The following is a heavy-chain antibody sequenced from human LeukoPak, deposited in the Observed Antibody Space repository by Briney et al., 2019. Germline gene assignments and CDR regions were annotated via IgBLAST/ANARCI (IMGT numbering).Heavy chain of an antibody. CDR2: IYYSGST. D-gene: IGHD6-13*01. CDR1: GGSFSTGSYY. Sequence: SETLSLTCTVSGGSFSTGSYYWSWIRQPPGKGLEWIGYIYYSGSTNYNPSLKSRVTISVDTSKNQFSLKLSSVTAADTAVYYCASIAADCDYWGQGTLVTVSS. V-gene: IGHV4-61*01. CDR3: ASIAADCDY. J-gene: IGHJ4*02.